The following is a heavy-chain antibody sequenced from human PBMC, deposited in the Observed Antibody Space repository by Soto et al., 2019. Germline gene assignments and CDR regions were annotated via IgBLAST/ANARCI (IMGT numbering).Heavy chain of an antibody. CDR3: ARHSGYDSPWRPPYYFDY. J-gene: IGHJ4*02. Sequence: QLQLQESGPGLVKPSETLSLTCTVSGGSISSSSYYWGWIRQPPGKGLEWIGSIYYSGSTYYNPSLKSRVTISVDTSKNQFSLKLSSVTAADTAVYYCARHSGYDSPWRPPYYFDYWGQGTLVTLSS. CDR1: GGSISSSSYY. V-gene: IGHV4-39*01. CDR2: IYYSGST. D-gene: IGHD5-12*01.